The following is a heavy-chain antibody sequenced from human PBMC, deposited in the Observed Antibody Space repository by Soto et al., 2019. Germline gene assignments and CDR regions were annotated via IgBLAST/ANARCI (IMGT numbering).Heavy chain of an antibody. Sequence: QMQLVESGGSVVQPGTSLRLSCAASGFDFSTYGMHWVRQTPGKGLEWVAVLGFDGGGRYYADSVKGRFTISRDNSKKMLYLQMGSLRAGDTALYYCAREPVGPDYAMDVWGQGTTVTVSS. V-gene: IGHV3-33*01. CDR1: GFDFSTYG. D-gene: IGHD1-26*01. J-gene: IGHJ6*02. CDR3: AREPVGPDYAMDV. CDR2: LGFDGGGR.